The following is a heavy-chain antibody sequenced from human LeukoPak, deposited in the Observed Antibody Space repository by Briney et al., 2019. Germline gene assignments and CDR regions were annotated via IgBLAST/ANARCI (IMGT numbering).Heavy chain of an antibody. CDR2: IYYSGST. V-gene: IGHV4-30-4*01. D-gene: IGHD6-13*01. CDR3: ARAAAGLHYFDY. CDR1: GGSISSGDYY. J-gene: IGHJ4*02. Sequence: PSETLSLTCTVSGGSISSGDYYWSWIRQPPGKGLEWIGYIYYSGSTYYNPSLKSRVTISVDTSKNQFSLKLSSVTAADTAVYYCARAAAGLHYFDYWGQGTLVTVSS.